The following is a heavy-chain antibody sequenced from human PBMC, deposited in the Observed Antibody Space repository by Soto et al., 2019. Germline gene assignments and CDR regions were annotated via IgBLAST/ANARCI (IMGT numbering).Heavy chain of an antibody. J-gene: IGHJ4*02. CDR2: IIPILGIA. D-gene: IGHD2-15*01. CDR3: ARDSGDCSGGSCQREGPMDY. CDR1: GGTFSSYT. V-gene: IGHV1-69*08. Sequence: QVQLVQSGAEVKKPGSSVKVSCKASGGTFSSYTISWVRQAPGQGLEWMGRIIPILGIANYAQKFQGRVTITADKAMSTAYMELSSLRSEDTAVYYCARDSGDCSGGSCQREGPMDYWVQGTLVTFSS.